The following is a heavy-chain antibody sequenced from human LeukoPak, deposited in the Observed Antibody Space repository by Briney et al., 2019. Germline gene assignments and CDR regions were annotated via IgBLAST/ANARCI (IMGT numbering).Heavy chain of an antibody. D-gene: IGHD5-12*01. CDR2: ISYDGSNK. V-gene: IGHV3-30*03. Sequence: QPGGSLRLSCAASGFTFSNAWMSWVRQAPGKGLEWVTVISYDGSNKYYADSVKGRFTITRDNSKNTLYLQMNSLRAEDTAVYYCARDRREGYSGYDSIDYWGQGTLVIVSS. J-gene: IGHJ4*02. CDR1: GFTFSNAW. CDR3: ARDRREGYSGYDSIDY.